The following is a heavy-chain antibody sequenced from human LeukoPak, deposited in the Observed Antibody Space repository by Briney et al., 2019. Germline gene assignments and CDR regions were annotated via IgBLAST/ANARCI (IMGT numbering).Heavy chain of an antibody. D-gene: IGHD7-27*01. J-gene: IGHJ4*02. CDR1: GGSFSGYY. V-gene: IGHV4-34*01. CDR2: VNHSGST. CDR3: ARGQNWGSYFDY. Sequence: SETLSLTCAVYGGSFSGYYWSWIRQPPGKGLEWIGEVNHSGSTNYNPSLKSRVTISVDTSKNQFSLKLSSVTAADTAVYYCARGQNWGSYFDYWGQGTLVTVSS.